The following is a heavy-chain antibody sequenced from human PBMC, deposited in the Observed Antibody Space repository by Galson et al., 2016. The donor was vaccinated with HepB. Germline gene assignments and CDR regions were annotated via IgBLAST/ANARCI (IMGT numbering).Heavy chain of an antibody. J-gene: IGHJ6*02. CDR3: ARDIVVVPAAIRDGLDV. CDR1: GFTFSSYR. V-gene: IGHV3-21*06. D-gene: IGHD2-2*02. CDR2: IANNRHYV. Sequence: LRLSCAASGFTFSSYRMNWVRQAPGKGLEWVSSIANNRHYVYYADSVKGRFTISRDNANNSLYLQMNSLRAEDTAVYYCARDIVVVPAAIRDGLDVWGHGTPVTVSS.